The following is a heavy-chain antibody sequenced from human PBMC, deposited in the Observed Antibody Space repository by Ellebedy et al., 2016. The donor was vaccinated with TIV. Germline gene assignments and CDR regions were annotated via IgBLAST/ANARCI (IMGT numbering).Heavy chain of an antibody. CDR2: IYSGGDI. V-gene: IGHV3-53*01. CDR3: AGYSSIPPKGDY. CDR1: GLTVTTNY. D-gene: IGHD6-13*01. Sequence: GESLKISCAASGLTVTTNYMSWVRQAPGKGLEWVSVIYSGGDIHYSDSVKGRFTISRDNSKNTLSLQMNSLSAEDTAVYYCAGYSSIPPKGDYWGQGTLVTVSS. J-gene: IGHJ4*02.